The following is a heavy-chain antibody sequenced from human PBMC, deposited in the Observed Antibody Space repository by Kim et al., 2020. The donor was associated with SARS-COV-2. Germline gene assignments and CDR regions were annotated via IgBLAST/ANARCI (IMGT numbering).Heavy chain of an antibody. Sequence: SETLSLTCAVYGGSFSGYYWSWIRQPPGKGLEWIGEINHSGSTNYNPSLKSRVTISVDTSKNQFSLKLSSVTAADTAVYYCARIIRDYGDLSAFDIWGQGTMVTVSS. D-gene: IGHD4-17*01. V-gene: IGHV4-34*01. CDR2: INHSGST. CDR1: GGSFSGYY. CDR3: ARIIRDYGDLSAFDI. J-gene: IGHJ3*02.